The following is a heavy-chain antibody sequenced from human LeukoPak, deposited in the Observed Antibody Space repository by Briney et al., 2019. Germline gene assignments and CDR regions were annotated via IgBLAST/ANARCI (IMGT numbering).Heavy chain of an antibody. CDR1: GFTFSSYW. CDR2: IKKDGGEK. V-gene: IGHV3-7*05. CDR3: TTYYDSGPCKD. Sequence: GGSLRLSCAASGFTFSSYWMSWVRQAPGKGLEWVANIKKDGGEKYYVDSVKGQFTISRDNTKNSLYLQMNSLRAEDTAIYYCTTYYDSGPCKDWGQGTLVTVSS. D-gene: IGHD3-22*01. J-gene: IGHJ4*02.